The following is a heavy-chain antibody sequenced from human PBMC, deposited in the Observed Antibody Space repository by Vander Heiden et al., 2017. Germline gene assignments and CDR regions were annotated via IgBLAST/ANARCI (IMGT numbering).Heavy chain of an antibody. Sequence: EVQLVESGGGLVQPGGSLRLSCVVSGVTFSGDSMNWVRQAPGKGLEWVSYISSSDSTIYYADSVKGRFTISRDNAKNLLYLQMNSLRAEDTAIYYCARDRGRSGSYSLDYWGQGTPVTVSS. CDR1: GVTFSGDS. J-gene: IGHJ4*02. V-gene: IGHV3-48*01. D-gene: IGHD1-26*01. CDR3: ARDRGRSGSYSLDY. CDR2: ISSSDSTI.